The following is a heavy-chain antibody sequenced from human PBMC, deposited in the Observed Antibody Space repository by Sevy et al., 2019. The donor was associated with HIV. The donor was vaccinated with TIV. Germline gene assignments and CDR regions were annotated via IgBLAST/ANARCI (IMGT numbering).Heavy chain of an antibody. CDR1: GFTFSSYW. Sequence: GGSLRLSCAASGFTFSSYWMHCVRQAPGKGPVWVSGVNSDGSSTNYADSVKGRFTMSRDSAKNTLYLQMNSLRAEDQALLFWVPANPWQDYWGQGTLVTVSS. D-gene: IGHD3-10*01. CDR2: VNSDGSST. V-gene: IGHV3-74*01. J-gene: IGHJ4*02. CDR3: VPANPWQDY.